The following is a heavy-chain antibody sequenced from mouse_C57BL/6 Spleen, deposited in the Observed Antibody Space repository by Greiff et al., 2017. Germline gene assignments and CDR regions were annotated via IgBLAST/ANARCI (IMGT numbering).Heavy chain of an antibody. V-gene: IGHV1-82*01. CDR2: IYPGDGDT. D-gene: IGHD3-2*02. CDR1: GYAFSSYW. CDR3: ARRGDSSGYEHPYYFDY. J-gene: IGHJ2*01. Sequence: VQLQQSGPELVKPGASVKISCKASGYAFSSYWMNWVKQRPGKGLEWIGRIYPGDGDTNYNGKFKGKATLTVDKSSSTAHRQLSSLTSADSAVYFCARRGDSSGYEHPYYFDYWGQGTTLTVSS.